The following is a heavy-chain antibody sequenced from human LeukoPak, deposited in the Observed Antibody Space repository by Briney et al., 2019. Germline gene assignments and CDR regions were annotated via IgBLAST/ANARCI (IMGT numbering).Heavy chain of an antibody. V-gene: IGHV5-51*01. J-gene: IGHJ4*02. CDR3: ARHFRSPKAVADPYYFDS. CDR2: ICPGDSST. D-gene: IGHD6-19*01. Sequence: GESLKISCKASGYTFSSYWIAWVRQRPGKGLEWMGIICPGDSSTRYSPSFQGQVTISADKSVITAHLQWRSLKASDTAIHYCARHFRSPKAVADPYYFDSWGQGTLVTVSS. CDR1: GYTFSSYW.